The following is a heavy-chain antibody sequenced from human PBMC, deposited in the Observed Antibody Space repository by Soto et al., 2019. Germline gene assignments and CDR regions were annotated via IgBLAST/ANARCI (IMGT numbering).Heavy chain of an antibody. CDR1: GFTVSSNY. D-gene: IGHD4-17*01. Sequence: EVQLVESGGGLVQPGGSLRLYCAASGFTVSSNYMSWVRQAPGKGLEWVSVIYSGGSTYYADSVKGRFTISRDNSKNTLYLQMNSLRAEDTAVYYCARAVLHYGDYVGYFDYWGQGTLVTVSS. V-gene: IGHV3-66*01. CDR3: ARAVLHYGDYVGYFDY. CDR2: IYSGGST. J-gene: IGHJ4*02.